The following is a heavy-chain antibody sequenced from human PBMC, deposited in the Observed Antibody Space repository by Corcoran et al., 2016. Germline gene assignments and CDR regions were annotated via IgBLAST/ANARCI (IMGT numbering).Heavy chain of an antibody. J-gene: IGHJ2*01. D-gene: IGHD2-2*01. CDR1: GISLSTSGMC. CDR3: ARATTSCWYFDR. CDR2: IDWDDDK. Sequence: QVTLRESGHALVKPTQTLTLTCTFSGISLSTSGMCVNWIRQPPGKALEWLALIDWDDDKYYSTSLKTRLTISKDTSKNQVVLTMTNMDPVDTATYYCARATTSCWYFDRWGRGTLVTVSS. V-gene: IGHV2-70*01.